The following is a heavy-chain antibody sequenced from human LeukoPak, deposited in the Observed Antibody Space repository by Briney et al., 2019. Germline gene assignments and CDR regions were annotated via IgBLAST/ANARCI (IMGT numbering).Heavy chain of an antibody. CDR2: ISTYNGHT. CDR1: GHTFATYG. Sequence: ASVKVSCKTSGHTFATYGVTWVRQAPGQGLEWMGWISTYNGHTNYAQKLLGRVTMTTDTSTSTAYMELRSLRSDDTAVYYCARQVDSTMALPDYWGQGTLVTVSS. D-gene: IGHD3-10*01. V-gene: IGHV1-18*01. J-gene: IGHJ4*02. CDR3: ARQVDSTMALPDY.